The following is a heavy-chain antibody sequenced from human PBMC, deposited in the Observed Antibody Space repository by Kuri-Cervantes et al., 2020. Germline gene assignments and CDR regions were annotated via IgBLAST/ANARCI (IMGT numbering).Heavy chain of an antibody. Sequence: SLKISCAASGFTFSSYWMSWVRQAPGKGLEWVSGISWNSGSIGYADSVKGRFTISRDNAKNSLYLQMNSLRAEDTALYYCAKSSAKTVAAASSGPDYYYYYYYMDVWGKGTTVTVSS. CDR3: AKSSAKTVAAASSGPDYYYYYYYMDV. D-gene: IGHD6-13*01. V-gene: IGHV3-9*01. J-gene: IGHJ6*03. CDR2: ISWNSGSI. CDR1: GFTFSSYW.